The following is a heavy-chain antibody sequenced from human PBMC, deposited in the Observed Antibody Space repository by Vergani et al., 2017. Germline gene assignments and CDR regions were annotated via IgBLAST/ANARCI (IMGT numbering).Heavy chain of an antibody. CDR3: ARHEKQLVPGNYYYYYYMDV. D-gene: IGHD6-13*01. CDR2: IYYSGST. CDR1: GGSIRSTFYY. Sequence: QLQLQESDPGLVKPSETLSLTCTVSGGSIRSTFYYWGWIRQPPGKGLEWIGTIYYSGSTYYNPSLKSRVTISGDTSKNQFSMKLNSVTAADTAVYYCARHEKQLVPGNYYYYYYMDVWGKGTTVTVSS. J-gene: IGHJ6*03. V-gene: IGHV4-39*01.